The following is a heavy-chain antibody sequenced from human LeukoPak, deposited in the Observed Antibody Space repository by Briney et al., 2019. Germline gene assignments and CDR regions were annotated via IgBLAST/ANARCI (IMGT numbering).Heavy chain of an antibody. V-gene: IGHV1-8*03. CDR2: MNPNSGNT. CDR3: ARRPAAIPRDYYYMDV. J-gene: IGHJ6*03. D-gene: IGHD2-2*02. CDR1: GYTLTELS. Sequence: ASVKVSCKVSGYTLTELSMHWVRQATGQGLEWMGWMNPNSGNTGYAQKFQGRVTITRNTSISTAYMELSSLRSEDTAVYYCARRPAAIPRDYYYMDVWGKGTTVTVSS.